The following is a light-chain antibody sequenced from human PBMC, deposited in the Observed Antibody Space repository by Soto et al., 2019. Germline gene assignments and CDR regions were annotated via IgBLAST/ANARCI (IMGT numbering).Light chain of an antibody. CDR3: SSYSISTAYL. CDR2: EVS. J-gene: IGLJ1*01. V-gene: IGLV2-14*01. CDR1: SSDVGGYDY. Sequence: QSVLTQPASVSGSPGQSITISCTGTSSDVGGYDYVSWYQLHPGKAPKLMVFEVSNRPSGVSYRFSGSKSANTASLTISGLQAEDEADYFCSSYSISTAYLFRTGTKVTVL.